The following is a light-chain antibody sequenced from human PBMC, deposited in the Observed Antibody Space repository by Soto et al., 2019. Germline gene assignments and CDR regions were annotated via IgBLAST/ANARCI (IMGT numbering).Light chain of an antibody. J-gene: IGKJ1*01. CDR1: QSISSW. CDR2: KAS. Sequence: DIQMTQSPSTLSASVGDRVTITCRASQSISSWLAWYQQKPGKAPKLLIYKASSLESGVPSRFSGSGSGTEFTLTISSLQPDDFATYYCQKYNSAPRAFGQGTKVEI. CDR3: QKYNSAPRA. V-gene: IGKV1-5*03.